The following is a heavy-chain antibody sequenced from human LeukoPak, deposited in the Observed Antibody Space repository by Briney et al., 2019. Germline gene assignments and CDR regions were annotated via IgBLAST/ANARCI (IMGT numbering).Heavy chain of an antibody. V-gene: IGHV3-7*01. CDR3: ARDSGSAYYYGSGTYYYDAFDF. CDR2: IRQDESEK. CDR1: GFTFSRYW. J-gene: IGHJ3*01. Sequence: PGGSLRLSCTVSGFTFSRYWLTWVRQAPGRGLEWVANIRQDESEKYYVDSVKGRFTISRDNAKNSLYLQMNSLRAEDTAVYYCARDSGSAYYYGSGTYYYDAFDFWGQGTTVTVSS. D-gene: IGHD3-10*01.